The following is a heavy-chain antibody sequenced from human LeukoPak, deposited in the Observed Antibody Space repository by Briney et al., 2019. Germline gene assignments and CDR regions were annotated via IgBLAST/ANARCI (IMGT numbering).Heavy chain of an antibody. CDR3: ARQEIYGGLDY. D-gene: IGHD4-17*01. V-gene: IGHV4-59*08. J-gene: IGHJ4*02. Sequence: SETLSLTCTVSGGSISSYYWSWIRQPPGKGLEWIGFIYYSGSTNYSPSLKSRVTISVDTSKNQFSLKLTSVTAADTAVYYCARQEIYGGLDYWGQGTLVTVSS. CDR2: IYYSGST. CDR1: GGSISSYY.